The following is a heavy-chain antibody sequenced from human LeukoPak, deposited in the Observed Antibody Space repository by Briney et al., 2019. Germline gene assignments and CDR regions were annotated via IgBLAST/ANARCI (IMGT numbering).Heavy chain of an antibody. V-gene: IGHV3-30*18. Sequence: PGGSLRLSCAASGFSFSVYVMDWVRQAPGKGLECVAVISDDGSQKYYAESVKGRFTISRDNSKNTVFLQMDSLRPEDTAVYYCAKEHSGMDVWGHGTTVTVSS. J-gene: IGHJ6*02. CDR1: GFSFSVYV. CDR3: AKEHSGMDV. CDR2: ISDDGSQK.